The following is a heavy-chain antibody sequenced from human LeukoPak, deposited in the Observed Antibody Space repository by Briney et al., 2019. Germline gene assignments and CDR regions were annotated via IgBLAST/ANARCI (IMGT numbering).Heavy chain of an antibody. CDR3: ARDTGGGYSCYDC. Sequence: PGGSLRLSCAASGFTFSSYWVTWIRQAPGKGLEWVANIKQDGSEKYYVDSVKGRFTISRDNAKNSLYLQMNSLRAEDTAVYYCARDTGGGYSCYDCWGQGTLVTVSS. D-gene: IGHD5-18*01. V-gene: IGHV3-7*01. CDR2: IKQDGSEK. CDR1: GFTFSSYW. J-gene: IGHJ4*02.